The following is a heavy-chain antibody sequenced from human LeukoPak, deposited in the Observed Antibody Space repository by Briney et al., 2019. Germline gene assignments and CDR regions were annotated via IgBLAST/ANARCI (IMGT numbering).Heavy chain of an antibody. Sequence: SGTLSLTCAVSGGSISSSNWWSWVRQPPGKGLEWIGEIYHSGSTNYNPSLKSRVTISVDKSKNQFSLKLSSVTAADTAVYYCARVPSGSYSVYGMDVWGQGTTVTVSS. D-gene: IGHD1-26*01. V-gene: IGHV4-4*02. CDR1: GGSISSSNW. CDR3: ARVPSGSYSVYGMDV. J-gene: IGHJ6*02. CDR2: IYHSGST.